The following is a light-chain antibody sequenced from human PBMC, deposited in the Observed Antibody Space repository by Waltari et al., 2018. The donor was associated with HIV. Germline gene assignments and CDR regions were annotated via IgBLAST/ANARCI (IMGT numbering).Light chain of an antibody. Sequence: QSALTQPRSLSGSPGQSVTISCTGTGSDVGSYNYVSWYQHHPGKAPNLILYEVSERPSGVPDRFSGSKSGNTASLTISGLQAEDEADYYCCSYAGTYTFVVFGGGTKLTVL. V-gene: IGLV2-11*01. CDR1: GSDVGSYNY. CDR2: EVS. J-gene: IGLJ2*01. CDR3: CSYAGTYTFVV.